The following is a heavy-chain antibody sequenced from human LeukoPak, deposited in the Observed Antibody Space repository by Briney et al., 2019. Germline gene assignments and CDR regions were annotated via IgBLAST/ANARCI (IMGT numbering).Heavy chain of an antibody. CDR2: ISGSGGST. Sequence: GGSLRLSCAASGFTFSSYSMNWVRQAPGKGLEWVSAISGSGGSTYYADSVKGRFTISRDNSKNTLYLQMNSLRAEDTAVYYCARVKKQWLVLTAFDIWGQGTMVTVSS. CDR3: ARVKKQWLVLTAFDI. V-gene: IGHV3-23*01. J-gene: IGHJ3*02. D-gene: IGHD6-19*01. CDR1: GFTFSSYS.